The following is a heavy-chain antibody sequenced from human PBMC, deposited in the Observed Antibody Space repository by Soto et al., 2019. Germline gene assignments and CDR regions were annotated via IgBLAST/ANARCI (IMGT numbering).Heavy chain of an antibody. CDR1: GGTFSSYA. CDR3: ARAETVVVPAAMYYYYGMDV. J-gene: IGHJ6*02. V-gene: IGHV1-69*13. CDR2: IIPIFGTA. D-gene: IGHD2-2*01. Sequence: GASVKVSCKASGGTFSSYAISCVRQAPGQGLEWMGGIIPIFGTANYAQKFQGRVTITADESTSTAYMELSSLRSEGTAVYYCARAETVVVPAAMYYYYGMDVWGQGTTVTVSS.